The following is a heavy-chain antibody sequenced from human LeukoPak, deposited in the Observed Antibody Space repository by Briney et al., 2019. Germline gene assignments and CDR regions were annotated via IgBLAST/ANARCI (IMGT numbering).Heavy chain of an antibody. CDR3: ARGPYYYGSGSYYSGYFDY. Sequence: PGRSLRLSCAASGFTFSSYAMHWVRQAPGKGLEWVAVISYDGSNKYYADSVKGRFTISRDNSKNTLYLQMNSLRAEDTAVYYCARGPYYYGSGSYYSGYFDYWGQGTLVTVSS. CDR2: ISYDGSNK. D-gene: IGHD3-10*01. CDR1: GFTFSSYA. V-gene: IGHV3-30*04. J-gene: IGHJ4*02.